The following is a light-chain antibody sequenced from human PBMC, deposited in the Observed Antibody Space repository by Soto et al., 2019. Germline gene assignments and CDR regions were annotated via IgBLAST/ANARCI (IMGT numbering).Light chain of an antibody. J-gene: IGKJ2*01. Sequence: DIQMTQSPSLSVSVRDKVTITCRASHSISNFLNWYQQKAGKAPKLLIYASFNLQSGVPSRFSGSGSGTDFTLTISSLQPEDFATYYCRQNYITPYTFGQGTKLEIK. CDR2: ASF. CDR1: HSISNF. V-gene: IGKV1-39*01. CDR3: RQNYITPYT.